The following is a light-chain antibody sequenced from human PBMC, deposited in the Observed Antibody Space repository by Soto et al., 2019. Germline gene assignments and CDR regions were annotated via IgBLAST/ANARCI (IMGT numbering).Light chain of an antibody. CDR2: EAS. CDR1: SSDIGDYHI. V-gene: IGLV2-23*01. Sequence: QSALTQPASVSGSPGQSITISCTGTSSDIGDYHIVSWYQQHPDKAPKLMIYEASKRPSGVSNRFSGSKSGNTASLTSSGLQAEDEADYYCCSYYTHWVFGGGTKLTVL. J-gene: IGLJ3*02. CDR3: CSYYTHWV.